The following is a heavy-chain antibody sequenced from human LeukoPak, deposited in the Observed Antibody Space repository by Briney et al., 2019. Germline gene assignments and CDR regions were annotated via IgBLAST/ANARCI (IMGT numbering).Heavy chain of an antibody. CDR1: GFTVSSNY. V-gene: IGHV3-53*01. Sequence: GGSLRLSCAASGFTVSSNYMSWVRQAPGKGLEWVSVIYSGGSTYYADSVKGRFTISRDNSKNTLYLPMNSLRAEDTAVYYCAGVGSRSGSYGGLDYWGQGTLVTVSS. CDR2: IYSGGST. CDR3: AGVGSRSGSYGGLDY. J-gene: IGHJ4*02. D-gene: IGHD1-26*01.